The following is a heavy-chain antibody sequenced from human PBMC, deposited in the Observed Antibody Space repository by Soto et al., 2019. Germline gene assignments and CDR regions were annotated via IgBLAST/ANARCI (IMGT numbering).Heavy chain of an antibody. D-gene: IGHD1-26*01. CDR3: AGPGATRWRSAFDI. Sequence: GEALKISCKGCGYSFTSYWIGWVRQTPGKGLEWMGIIYPGDSDTRYRRSYQDHVTISADKSSSTAYLQWSSRKASDTAMYYCAGPGATRWRSAFDIWGQGTMVTVSS. CDR1: GYSFTSYW. V-gene: IGHV5-51*01. J-gene: IGHJ3*02. CDR2: IYPGDSDT.